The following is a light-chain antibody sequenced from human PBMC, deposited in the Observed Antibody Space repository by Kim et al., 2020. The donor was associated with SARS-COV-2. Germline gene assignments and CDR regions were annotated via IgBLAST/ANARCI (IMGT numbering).Light chain of an antibody. J-gene: IGLJ2*01. CDR1: KLGDEY. V-gene: IGLV3-1*01. Sequence: VYARQTASITCSGDKLGDEYACWYQQKPGQSPVLVIYQDSKRPSEIPERVSGSNAGNTATLTISGTQAMDEADYYCQAWDSSTVVFGGGTQLTVL. CDR3: QAWDSSTVV. CDR2: QDS.